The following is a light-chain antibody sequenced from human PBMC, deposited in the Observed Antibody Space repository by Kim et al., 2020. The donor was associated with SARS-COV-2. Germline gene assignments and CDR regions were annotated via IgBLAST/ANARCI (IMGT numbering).Light chain of an antibody. CDR1: QGVSSY. J-gene: IGKJ5*01. CDR2: DAS. Sequence: LSPGERAPLSCRASQGVSSYLAWYQQKPGQAPRLLIYDASNRATGIPARFSGSGPGTDFTLTISSLEPEDFAVYYCQQRSNWSITFGQGTRLEIK. V-gene: IGKV3D-11*01. CDR3: QQRSNWSIT.